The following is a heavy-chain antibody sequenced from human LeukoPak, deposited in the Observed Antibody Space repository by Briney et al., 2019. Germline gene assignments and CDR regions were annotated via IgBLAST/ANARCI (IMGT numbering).Heavy chain of an antibody. J-gene: IGHJ5*02. CDR2: ISAYNGNT. CDR3: ARVLGGCSGGSCYFGSWFDP. D-gene: IGHD2-15*01. Sequence: GASVKVSCKASGYTFTSYGISWVRRAPGQGLEWMGWISAYNGNTSYAQKLQGRVTMTTDTSTSTAYMELRSLRPDDTAVYYCARVLGGCSGGSCYFGSWFDPWGQGTLVTVSS. V-gene: IGHV1-18*01. CDR1: GYTFTSYG.